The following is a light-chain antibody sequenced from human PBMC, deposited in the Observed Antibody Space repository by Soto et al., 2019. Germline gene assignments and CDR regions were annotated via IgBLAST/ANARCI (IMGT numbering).Light chain of an antibody. V-gene: IGKV3-20*01. CDR3: HHYGSSRT. CDR2: GAS. J-gene: IGKJ1*01. CDR1: QSVSSSY. Sequence: EIVLTQSPGTLSLSPGERATLSCRASQSVSSSYLAWYQQKLGQAPRLLMYGASSRATGIPDRFSGSGSGTDFTLTISRLEPEDFAVYYCHHYGSSRTFGQGTKVEIK.